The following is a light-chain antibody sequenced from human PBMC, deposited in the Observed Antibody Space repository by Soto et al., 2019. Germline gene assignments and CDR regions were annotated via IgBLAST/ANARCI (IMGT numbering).Light chain of an antibody. Sequence: QSALTQPASVSGSPGQSITISCTGTSSDVGGYNYVSWYQQHPGQVPKLMIYDVSNRPSGISNRFSASKSGNTASLTISGLQAEDEADYYCSAYTSRNTRVFGTGTQLTVL. CDR1: SSDVGGYNY. J-gene: IGLJ1*01. CDR3: SAYTSRNTRV. CDR2: DVS. V-gene: IGLV2-14*01.